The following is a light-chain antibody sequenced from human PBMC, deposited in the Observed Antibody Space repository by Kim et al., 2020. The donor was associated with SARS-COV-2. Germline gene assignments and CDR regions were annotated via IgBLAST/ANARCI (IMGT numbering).Light chain of an antibody. CDR3: QHRSAWPLT. Sequence: EIVLTQSPATLSLSPGERATLSCRASQSVRSYLGWYQQKPGQTPRLLIYDVSNRATGIPARFSGSGSGTDFTLTISSLEPEDVAVYYCQHRSAWPLTFGGGTKVEIK. CDR2: DVS. V-gene: IGKV3-11*01. J-gene: IGKJ4*01. CDR1: QSVRSY.